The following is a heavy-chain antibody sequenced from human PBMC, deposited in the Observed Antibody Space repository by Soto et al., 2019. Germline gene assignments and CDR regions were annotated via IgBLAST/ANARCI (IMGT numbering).Heavy chain of an antibody. CDR2: IKQDGSEK. Sequence: HPGGSLRLSCAASGFTFSRYWMSWVRQAPGKGLEWVANIKQDGSEKYYVDSVKGRFTISRDNAKNSLYLQMNSLRAEDTAVYYCARDRGHYDILTGLIWGQGTMVTVSS. CDR3: ARDRGHYDILTGLI. D-gene: IGHD3-9*01. J-gene: IGHJ3*02. CDR1: GFTFSRYW. V-gene: IGHV3-7*01.